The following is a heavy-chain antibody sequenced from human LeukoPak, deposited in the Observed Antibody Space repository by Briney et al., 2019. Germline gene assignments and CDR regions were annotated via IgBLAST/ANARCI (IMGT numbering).Heavy chain of an antibody. CDR3: TRDHCRGDNCPSFDY. CDR2: IGAYNGDT. J-gene: IGHJ4*02. Sequence: GASVKVSCNPSGSTFTSFGISWGRQAPGQGLEWMGWIGAYNGDTNYEQKLHGRVTMTTDTSTTKAYMDLRSLRSDDTAVYYCTRDHCRGDNCPSFDYWGQGTLVTVSS. D-gene: IGHD2-15*01. V-gene: IGHV1-18*04. CDR1: GSTFTSFG.